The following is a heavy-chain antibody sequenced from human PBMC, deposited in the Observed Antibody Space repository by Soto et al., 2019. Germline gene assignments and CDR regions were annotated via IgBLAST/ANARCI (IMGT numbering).Heavy chain of an antibody. D-gene: IGHD3-9*01. J-gene: IGHJ5*02. CDR2: ISSSSSYT. Sequence: AGGSLRLSCAASGFTFSDYYMSWIRQAPGKGLERVSYISSSSSYTNYADTVKGRFTISRDNAKNSLYLQMNSLRAEDTAVYYCARVRRYDILTGFLSNWFDPWGQGTLVTVSS. CDR1: GFTFSDYY. V-gene: IGHV3-11*05. CDR3: ARVRRYDILTGFLSNWFDP.